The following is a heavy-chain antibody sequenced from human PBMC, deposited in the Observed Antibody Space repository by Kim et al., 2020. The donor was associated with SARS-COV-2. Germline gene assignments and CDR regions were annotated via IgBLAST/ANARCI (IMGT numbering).Heavy chain of an antibody. CDR3: ARGTLLDYYGMDV. V-gene: IGHV1-69*04. D-gene: IGHD2-2*01. J-gene: IGHJ6*02. Sequence: YAQKLQGSGTITADKSTSTAYMELSSLRSEDTAVYYCARGTLLDYYGMDVWGQGTTVTVSS.